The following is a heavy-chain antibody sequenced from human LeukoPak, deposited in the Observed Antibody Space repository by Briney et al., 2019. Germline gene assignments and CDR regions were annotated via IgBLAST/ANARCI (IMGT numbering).Heavy chain of an antibody. Sequence: PGGSLRLSCEASGFNFSSYVINWVRQAPGKGLEWVSSISTSSAMTYYADSVGGRFTISRDNAKNTLYLQMNSLRAEDTAVYYCATIKGDWYKYSFDYWGQGTLVTVSS. V-gene: IGHV3-48*01. CDR1: GFNFSSYV. CDR3: ATIKGDWYKYSFDY. D-gene: IGHD6-19*01. J-gene: IGHJ4*02. CDR2: ISTSSAMT.